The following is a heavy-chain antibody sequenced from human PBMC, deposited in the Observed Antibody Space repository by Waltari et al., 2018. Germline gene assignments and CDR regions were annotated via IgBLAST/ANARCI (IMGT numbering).Heavy chain of an antibody. CDR3: ARDYCDRTNCHGMDV. J-gene: IGHJ6*02. CDR1: EFTFRSFD. V-gene: IGHV3-30*04. CDR2: ISYNERNI. D-gene: IGHD3-22*01. Sequence: QVQLVESGGGVVQPGRSLRLPCAASEFTFRSFDIPWVRQAPGKGLDWVAVISYNERNIYYVDSVKGRFIISRDNSRKMLYLQMNRLRTEDTAVYYCARDYCDRTNCHGMDVWGQGTTVTVSS.